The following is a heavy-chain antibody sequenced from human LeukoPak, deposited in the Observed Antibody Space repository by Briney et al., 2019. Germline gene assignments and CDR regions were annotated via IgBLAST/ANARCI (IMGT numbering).Heavy chain of an antibody. CDR1: GGSISSYY. D-gene: IGHD6-6*01. V-gene: IGHV4-4*09. Sequence: PSETLSLTCTVSGGSISSYYWSWIRQPPGKGLEWIGYIYTSGSTNYNPSLKSRVTISVDTSKNQFSLKLSSVTAAGTAVYYCARHGYSSSSLFDYWGQGTLVTVSS. CDR2: IYTSGST. CDR3: ARHGYSSSSLFDY. J-gene: IGHJ4*02.